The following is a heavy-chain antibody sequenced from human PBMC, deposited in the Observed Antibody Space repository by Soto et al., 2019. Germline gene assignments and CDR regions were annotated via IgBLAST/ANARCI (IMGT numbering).Heavy chain of an antibody. Sequence: VKVSCKASGYTFTSYGISWVRQAPGQGLEWMGWISAGNGNTKYSQKFQGRVTITRDTSASTAYMELSSLRSEYTAVYYCARRVSSGWYSWYFDYWGQGTLVTVSS. D-gene: IGHD6-19*01. V-gene: IGHV1-18*01. CDR2: ISAGNGNT. CDR1: GYTFTSYG. J-gene: IGHJ4*02. CDR3: ARRVSSGWYSWYFDY.